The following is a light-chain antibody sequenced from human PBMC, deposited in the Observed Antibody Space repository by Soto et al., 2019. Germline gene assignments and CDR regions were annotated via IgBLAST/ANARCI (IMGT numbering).Light chain of an antibody. Sequence: EIVLTQSPATLSLSPGERATLSCRASQTVSRYLAWYQQKPGQAPRLLIYGASNRAAGFPDRLSGSGSGTDFTLTISGLEPEDCAVYYCQQYGSSSEITFGQGTRLEIK. J-gene: IGKJ5*01. CDR3: QQYGSSSEIT. V-gene: IGKV3-20*01. CDR2: GAS. CDR1: QTVSRY.